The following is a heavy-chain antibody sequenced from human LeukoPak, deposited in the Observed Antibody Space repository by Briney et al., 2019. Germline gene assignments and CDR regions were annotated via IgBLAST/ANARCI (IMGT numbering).Heavy chain of an antibody. CDR2: ISWNSGSI. CDR1: GFTFDDYA. D-gene: IGHD3-22*01. J-gene: IGHJ3*02. Sequence: GGSLRLSCAASGFTFDDYAMHWVRQAPGKGLEWVSGISWNSGSIGYADSVKGRFTISRDNAKNSLYLQMNSLRAEDMALYYCAKDIMRSSARALDIWGQGTMVTVSS. V-gene: IGHV3-9*03. CDR3: AKDIMRSSARALDI.